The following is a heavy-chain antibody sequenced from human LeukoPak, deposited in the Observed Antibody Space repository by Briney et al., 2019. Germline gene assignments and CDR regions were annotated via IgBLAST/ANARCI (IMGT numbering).Heavy chain of an antibody. J-gene: IGHJ3*02. Sequence: GGSLRLSCAASGFTFSSYAMHWVRQAPGKGLEYVSAISSNGGSTYYANSVKGRFTISRDNSKNTLYLQMGSLRAEDMAVYYCARGRGGIAAAGTRAFDIWGQGTVVTVSS. CDR2: ISSNGGST. CDR1: GFTFSSYA. CDR3: ARGRGGIAAAGTRAFDI. D-gene: IGHD6-13*01. V-gene: IGHV3-64*01.